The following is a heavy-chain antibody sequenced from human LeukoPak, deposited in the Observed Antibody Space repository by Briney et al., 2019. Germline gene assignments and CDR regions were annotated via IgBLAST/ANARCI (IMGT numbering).Heavy chain of an antibody. J-gene: IGHJ4*02. D-gene: IGHD5-24*01. CDR1: GGSFSGYY. V-gene: IGHV4-34*01. CDR2: INHSGST. Sequence: SGTLSLTCAVYGGSFSGYYWSWIRQPPGKGLEWIGEINHSGSTNYNPSLKSRVTISVDTSKNQFSLKLSSVTAADTAVYYCARAVEMATIQYFDYWGQGTLVTVSS. CDR3: ARAVEMATIQYFDY.